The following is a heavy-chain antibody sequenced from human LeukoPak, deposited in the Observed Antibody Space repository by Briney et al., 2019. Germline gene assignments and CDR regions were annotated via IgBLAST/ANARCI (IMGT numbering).Heavy chain of an antibody. CDR2: IYYSGST. V-gene: IGHV4-39*07. J-gene: IGHJ6*02. CDR1: GGSISSSSYY. CDR3: ARLPGSIWSGYFHGMDV. D-gene: IGHD3-3*01. Sequence: TSETLSLTCTVSGGSISSSSYYWGWIRQPPGKGLEWIGSIYYSGSTNYNPSLKSRVTISVDTSKNQFSLKLSSVTAADTAVYYCARLPGSIWSGYFHGMDVWGQGTTVTVSS.